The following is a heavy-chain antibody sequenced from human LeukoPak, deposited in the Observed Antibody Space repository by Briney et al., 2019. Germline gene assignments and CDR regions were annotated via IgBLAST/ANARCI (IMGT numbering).Heavy chain of an antibody. CDR1: GYTFTSYY. V-gene: IGHV1-46*01. CDR2: INPSGGST. Sequence: ASVKVSCKASGYTFTSYYMHWVRQAPGQGLEWMGIINPSGGSTSYAQKFQGRVTMTRDTSTSTVYMELSSLRSEDTAVYYCARARGRITMVRGVMGYWGQGTLVTVSS. D-gene: IGHD3-10*01. J-gene: IGHJ4*02. CDR3: ARARGRITMVRGVMGY.